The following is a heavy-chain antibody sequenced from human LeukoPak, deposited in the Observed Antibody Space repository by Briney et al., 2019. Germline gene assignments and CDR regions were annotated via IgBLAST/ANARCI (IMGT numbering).Heavy chain of an antibody. CDR2: ISSSGSPV. D-gene: IGHD4-11*01. V-gene: IGHV3-11*01. CDR3: AREPKNSSYYYYGMDV. Sequence: PGGSLRLSCAASGFSFSDYYMSWIRQAPGKGLEWVSYISSSGSPVYYGDSVEGRFTISRDNAENSLYLQMNSPRVEDTAVYYCAREPKNSSYYYYGMDVWGQGTTVTVSS. J-gene: IGHJ6*02. CDR1: GFSFSDYY.